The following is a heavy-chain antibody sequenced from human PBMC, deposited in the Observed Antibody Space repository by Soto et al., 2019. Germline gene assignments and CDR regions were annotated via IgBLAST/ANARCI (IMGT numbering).Heavy chain of an antibody. J-gene: IGHJ4*02. CDR3: ARSVEGHFDY. CDR1: GFTFSSYS. CDR2: ITSDTKTI. V-gene: IGHV3-48*02. Sequence: PGGSLRLSCAASGFTFSSYSMNWVRQAQGKGLEWFSYITSDTKTIKYADSVKGRFTISRDNAKNSVYLQMNSLRDEDTAVYYCARSVEGHFDYWGQGTVVTVSS. D-gene: IGHD6-19*01.